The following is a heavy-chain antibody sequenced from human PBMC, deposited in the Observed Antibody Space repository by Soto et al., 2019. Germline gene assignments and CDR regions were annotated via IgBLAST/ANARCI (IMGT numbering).Heavy chain of an antibody. Sequence: PSETLSLTCAVYGESFSGHYYNWIRQPPGKGLQWIGDITHRGITHSNPSLKSRVTISVDASKKQFSLNLTSLTAADTAIYNCARVTPDRRGYLILDYWGQGTLVTVSS. CDR1: GESFSGHY. D-gene: IGHD6-25*01. V-gene: IGHV4-34*01. CDR2: ITHRGIT. J-gene: IGHJ4*02. CDR3: ARVTPDRRGYLILDY.